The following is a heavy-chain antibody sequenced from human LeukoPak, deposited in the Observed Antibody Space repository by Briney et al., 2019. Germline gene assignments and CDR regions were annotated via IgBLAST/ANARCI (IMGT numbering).Heavy chain of an antibody. D-gene: IGHD3-3*01. CDR3: ARHEDPYDFWVGAFDI. Sequence: PSETLSLTCTVSGGSISTTSSYWGWLRQPPGKGLEWIASIYYSGNTYYNPSLKTRVTISVDTSKNQFSLKLTSVTAADTAVYYCARHEDPYDFWVGAFDIWGQGTMVTVSS. V-gene: IGHV4-39*01. CDR1: GGSISTTSSY. CDR2: IYYSGNT. J-gene: IGHJ3*02.